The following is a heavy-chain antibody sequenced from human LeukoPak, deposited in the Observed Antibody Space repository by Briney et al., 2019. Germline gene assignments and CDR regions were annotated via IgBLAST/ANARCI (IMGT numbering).Heavy chain of an antibody. CDR2: INPNSGGT. V-gene: IGHV1-2*02. J-gene: IGHJ4*02. CDR1: GYTFTGYY. Sequence: ASVKVSCKASGYTFTGYYMHCVRQAPGRGLEWMGWINPNSGGTNYAQKFQGRVTMTRDTSISTAYMGLSRLRSDDTAVYYCARAHSYGYYFDYWGQGTLVTVSS. D-gene: IGHD3-10*01. CDR3: ARAHSYGYYFDY.